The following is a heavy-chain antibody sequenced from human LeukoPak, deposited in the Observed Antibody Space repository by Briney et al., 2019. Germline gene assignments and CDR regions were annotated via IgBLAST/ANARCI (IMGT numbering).Heavy chain of an antibody. CDR3: ARVKVGATIQPFDY. V-gene: IGHV1-69*01. Sequence: GSSAKVSCKASGGTFSSYAISWVRQAPGQGLEWMGGIIPIFGTANYAQKFQGRVTITADESTSTAYIELSSLRSEDTAVYYCARVKVGATIQPFDYWGQGTLVTVSS. D-gene: IGHD1-26*01. CDR2: IIPIFGTA. CDR1: GGTFSSYA. J-gene: IGHJ4*02.